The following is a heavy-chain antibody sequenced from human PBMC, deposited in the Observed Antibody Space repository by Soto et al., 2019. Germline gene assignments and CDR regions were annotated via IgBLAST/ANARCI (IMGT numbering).Heavy chain of an antibody. D-gene: IGHD6-19*01. J-gene: IGHJ4*02. V-gene: IGHV3-21*01. CDR1: GFTFSSYS. CDR3: AGPAVAGPPFGY. Sequence: EVQLVESGGGLVKPGGSLRLSCAASGFTFSSYSMNWVRQAPGKGLEWVSSISSSSSYIYYADSVKGRFTISRDNAKNSLYLQMNSLRAEDTAVYYCAGPAVAGPPFGYWGQGNLVTVSS. CDR2: ISSSSSYI.